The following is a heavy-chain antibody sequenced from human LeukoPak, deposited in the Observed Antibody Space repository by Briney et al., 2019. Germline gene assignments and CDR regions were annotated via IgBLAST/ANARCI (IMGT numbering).Heavy chain of an antibody. CDR3: ARSGVMITFGGVIAHSFDY. D-gene: IGHD3-16*02. CDR2: IYPGDSDT. V-gene: IGHV5-51*01. CDR1: GYSFTSYW. Sequence: GESLKISCKGSGYSFTSYWIGWVRQMPGKGLEWMGIIYPGDSDTRYSPSFQGQVTISADKSISTAYLQWSSLKASDTAMYYCARSGVMITFGGVIAHSFDYWGQGTLVTVST. J-gene: IGHJ4*02.